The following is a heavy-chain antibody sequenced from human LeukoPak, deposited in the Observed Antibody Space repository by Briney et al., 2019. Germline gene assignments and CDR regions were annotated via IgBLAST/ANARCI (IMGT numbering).Heavy chain of an antibody. CDR2: MSTSGGT. V-gene: IGHV4-4*07. D-gene: IGHD1-26*01. CDR3: ARAITGMSYYKFDN. Sequence: SETLSLTCTVSGASISSHYWSWIRQPAGKGLEWLGRMSTSGGTKYTPSLKSRVTMSVDTSKNQLSLKLTSVTAADTAVYYCARAITGMSYYKFDNWGQGTLVTVSS. CDR1: GASISSHY. J-gene: IGHJ4*02.